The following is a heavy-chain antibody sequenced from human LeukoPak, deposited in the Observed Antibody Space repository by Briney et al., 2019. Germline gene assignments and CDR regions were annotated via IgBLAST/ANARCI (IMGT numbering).Heavy chain of an antibody. V-gene: IGHV3-11*06. Sequence: GGSLRLSCAASGFTFSDYYMSWIRQAPGKGLEWVSYISSSSSYTNYADSVKGRFTISRDNAKNSLYLQMNSLRAEDTAVYYCARDYYGSGSQIYGIIDHWGQGTLVAVSS. J-gene: IGHJ4*02. CDR3: ARDYYGSGSQIYGIIDH. CDR2: ISSSSSYT. D-gene: IGHD3-10*01. CDR1: GFTFSDYY.